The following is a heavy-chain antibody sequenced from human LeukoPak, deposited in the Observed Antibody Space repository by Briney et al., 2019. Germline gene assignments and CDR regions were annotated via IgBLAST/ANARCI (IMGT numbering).Heavy chain of an antibody. V-gene: IGHV4-59*08. Sequence: KPSETLSLTCTVSGGSIRSHHWSWIRQPPGKGLEWIGYIYYSGSTNYNPSLKSRVTISVDTSKNQFSLKLSSVTAADTAVYYCARGVSYYDSSGYYNEYFQHWGQGTLVTVSS. J-gene: IGHJ1*01. CDR3: ARGVSYYDSSGYYNEYFQH. CDR1: GGSIRSHH. CDR2: IYYSGST. D-gene: IGHD3-22*01.